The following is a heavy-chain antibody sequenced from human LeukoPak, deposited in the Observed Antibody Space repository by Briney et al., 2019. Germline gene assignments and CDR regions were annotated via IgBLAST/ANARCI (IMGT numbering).Heavy chain of an antibody. CDR3: AKHLGSHSFLFYYMDV. Sequence: GGSLRLSCEASQFTFSRFATSWIRQAPGTGLEWVSTLSGSGTATYYADSVKGRFTTSRDNSKDTLYLQMDNLRADDTAVYYCAKHLGSHSFLFYYMDVWGTGTSVIVSS. J-gene: IGHJ6*03. V-gene: IGHV3-23*01. CDR2: LSGSGTAT. D-gene: IGHD2-21*01. CDR1: QFTFSRFA.